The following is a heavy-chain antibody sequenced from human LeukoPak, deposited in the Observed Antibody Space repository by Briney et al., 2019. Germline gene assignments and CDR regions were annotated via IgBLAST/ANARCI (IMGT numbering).Heavy chain of an antibody. J-gene: IGHJ5*02. V-gene: IGHV3-21*01. Sequence: GGSLRLSCAAPGFTFSRFTMNWVRQAPGKGLEWVSSISSSSRYIYYADSVKGRLTISRDNAKNSLYLQMNSLRVEDTAVYYCAREWFNGFDPWGQGTLVTVSS. CDR2: ISSSSRYI. CDR3: AREWFNGFDP. D-gene: IGHD3-10*01. CDR1: GFTFSRFT.